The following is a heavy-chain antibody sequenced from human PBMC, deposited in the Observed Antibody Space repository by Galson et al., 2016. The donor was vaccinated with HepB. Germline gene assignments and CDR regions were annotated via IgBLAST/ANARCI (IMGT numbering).Heavy chain of an antibody. CDR3: AREGRTTFGVVLIAYYIDS. J-gene: IGHJ4*02. D-gene: IGHD3-3*01. CDR2: ISYDGSNK. CDR1: GFTFSSYA. Sequence: SLRLSCAASGFTFSSYAMHWVRQAPGKGLEWVAVISYDGSNKYYADSVKGRFTISRDNSKNTLYLQMNSLRAEDTAVYYCAREGRTTFGVVLIAYYIDSWGQGSLVTVSS. V-gene: IGHV3-30*04.